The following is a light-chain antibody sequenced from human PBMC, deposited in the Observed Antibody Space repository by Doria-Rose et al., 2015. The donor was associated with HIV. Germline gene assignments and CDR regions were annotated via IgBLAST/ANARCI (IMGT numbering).Light chain of an antibody. CDR1: QNINRF. J-gene: IGKJ1*01. Sequence: DIRVTQSPSSLSASVGDRVTITCRASQNINRFLNLYQQKPGKVPKVLIYAASSLQSGVPSRFSGSGSGTDFTLTISSLQPEDFATYYCQQSFSTPRTFGQGTKVEIK. CDR2: AAS. CDR3: QQSFSTPRT. V-gene: IGKV1-39*01.